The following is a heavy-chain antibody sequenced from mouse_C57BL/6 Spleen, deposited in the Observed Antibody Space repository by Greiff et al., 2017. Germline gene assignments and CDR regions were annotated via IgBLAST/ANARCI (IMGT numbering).Heavy chain of an antibody. D-gene: IGHD2-4*01. CDR2: IYPGSGST. CDR3: AWEGGNDFGRYYFGC. Sequence: QVQLQQSGAELVKPGASVKMSCKASGYTFTSYWITWVKQRPGQGLEWIGDIYPGSGSTNYNEKFKSKATLTVDTSSSTAYMQLSSLTSDDSAVCDGAWEGGNDFGRYYFGCWGKGTTLTV. CDR1: GYTFTSYW. J-gene: IGHJ2*01. V-gene: IGHV1-55*01.